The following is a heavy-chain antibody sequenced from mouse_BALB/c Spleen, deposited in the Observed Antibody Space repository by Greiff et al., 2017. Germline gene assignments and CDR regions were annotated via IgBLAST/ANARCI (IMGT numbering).Heavy chain of an antibody. J-gene: IGHJ3*01. D-gene: IGHD2-4*01. CDR2: ISSGGSYT. CDR3: ARGGSTMITTAFAY. Sequence: EVMLVESGGGLVKPGGSLKLSCAASGFTFSSYAMSWVRQSPEKRLEWVAEISSGGSYTYYPDTVTGRFTISRDNAKNTLYLEMSSLRSEDTAMYYCARGGSTMITTAFAYWGQGTLVTVSA. CDR1: GFTFSSYA. V-gene: IGHV5-9-4*01.